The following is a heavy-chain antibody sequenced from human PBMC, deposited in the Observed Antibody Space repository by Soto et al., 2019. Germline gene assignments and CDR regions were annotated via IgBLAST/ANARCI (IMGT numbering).Heavy chain of an antibody. CDR1: GFTFSSYG. V-gene: IGHV3-33*01. D-gene: IGHD6-19*01. CDR2: IWYDGSNK. Sequence: QVQLVESGGGVVQPGRSLRLSCAASGFTFSSYGMHWVRQAPGKGLEWVAVIWYDGSNKYYADSVKGRFTISRDNSKNPVELQINSLRAEDKAVYYCARVAQYNSCLDKYYFDYWGQGTLVTVSS. J-gene: IGHJ4*02. CDR3: ARVAQYNSCLDKYYFDY.